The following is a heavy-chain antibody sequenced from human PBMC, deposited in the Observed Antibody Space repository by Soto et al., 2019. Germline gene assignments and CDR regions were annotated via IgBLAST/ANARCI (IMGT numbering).Heavy chain of an antibody. CDR1: GYTFTSYA. D-gene: IGHD3-9*01. Sequence: GPSVKVSFKASGYTFTSYAMHWVRQAPGQRLEWMGWINAGNGNTKYSQKFQGRVTITRDTSASTAYMELSSLRSEDTAVYYCARALGVLRYFDWLLSYGMDVWGQGTTVTVSS. CDR3: ARALGVLRYFDWLLSYGMDV. V-gene: IGHV1-3*01. J-gene: IGHJ6*02. CDR2: INAGNGNT.